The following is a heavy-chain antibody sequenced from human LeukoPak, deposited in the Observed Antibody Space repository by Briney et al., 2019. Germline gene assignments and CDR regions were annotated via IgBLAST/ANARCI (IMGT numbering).Heavy chain of an antibody. D-gene: IGHD1-7*01. V-gene: IGHV3-7*01. CDR1: GFTFSSYW. J-gene: IGHJ6*03. Sequence: PGGSLRLSCAASGFTFSSYWMSWVRQAPGKGLEWVANIKQDGSEKYYVDSVKGRFTISRGNAKNSLYLQMNSLRAEDTAVYYCARDRTGTTNYMDVWGKGTTVTVSS. CDR3: ARDRTGTTNYMDV. CDR2: IKQDGSEK.